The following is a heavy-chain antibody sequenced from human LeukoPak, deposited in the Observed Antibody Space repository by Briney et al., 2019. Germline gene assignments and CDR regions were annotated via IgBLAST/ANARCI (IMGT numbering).Heavy chain of an antibody. Sequence: AGGSLRLSCAASGFTFSSYSMNWVRQAPGKGLEWVSSISSSSSYIYYADSVKGRFTISRDNAKNSLYLQMSSLRAEDTAVYYCARLEYGDSSFFDYWGQGTLVTVSS. J-gene: IGHJ4*02. D-gene: IGHD4-17*01. V-gene: IGHV3-21*01. CDR3: ARLEYGDSSFFDY. CDR2: ISSSSSYI. CDR1: GFTFSSYS.